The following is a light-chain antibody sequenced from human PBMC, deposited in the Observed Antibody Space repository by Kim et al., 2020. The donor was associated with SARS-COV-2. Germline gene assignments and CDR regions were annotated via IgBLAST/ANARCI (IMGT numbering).Light chain of an antibody. CDR2: FVS. V-gene: IGLV2-14*04. Sequence: GQSSTTSYTGTISDIVAYKYVSWCQQHPGTAPKLLIFFVSKRPSGVSSRFSGSKSANTASLTISGLQAEDEADYYCSSYTDSNAWVFGGGTKVTVL. CDR3: SSYTDSNAWV. CDR1: ISDIVAYKY. J-gene: IGLJ3*02.